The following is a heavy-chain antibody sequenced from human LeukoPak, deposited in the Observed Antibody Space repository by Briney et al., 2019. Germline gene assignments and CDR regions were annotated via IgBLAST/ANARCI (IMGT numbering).Heavy chain of an antibody. Sequence: GSLRLSCVASGFAFSTYAISWVRRAPGKGLEWVSVIGGSGDSTYYADSVKGRFTISRDNSKNTLYLQMNSLRAEDTAVYYCAKNYYGSGSYYLYFDYWGQGTLVTVSS. CDR3: AKNYYGSGSYYLYFDY. CDR2: IGGSGDST. D-gene: IGHD3-10*01. V-gene: IGHV3-23*01. J-gene: IGHJ4*02. CDR1: GFAFSTYA.